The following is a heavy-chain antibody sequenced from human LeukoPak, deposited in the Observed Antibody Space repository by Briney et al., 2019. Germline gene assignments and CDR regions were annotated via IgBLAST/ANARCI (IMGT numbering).Heavy chain of an antibody. CDR2: IGIRGDT. D-gene: IGHD6-19*01. CDR1: GFTFIDYD. CDR3: ARGGIQVSGIDEFDY. V-gene: IGHV3-13*01. Sequence: QTGGSLRLSCGASGFTFIDYDMHWVRQAMGKGLEWVSAIGIRGDTHYSGSVKGRFTISRENAESSLYLQMNSLIAEDAAVYYCARGGIQVSGIDEFDYWGQGTLVTVSS. J-gene: IGHJ4*02.